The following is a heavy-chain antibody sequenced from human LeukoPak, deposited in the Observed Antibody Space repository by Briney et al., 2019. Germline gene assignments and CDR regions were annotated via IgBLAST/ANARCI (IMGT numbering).Heavy chain of an antibody. J-gene: IGHJ4*02. Sequence: RASVKVSCKASGYTFTGYYMHWVRQAPGQGLEWMGWINPNSGGTNYAQKFQGRVTMTRDTSISTAYMELSRLRSDDTAVYYCARRSRFGEYLCDYWGQGTLVTVSS. V-gene: IGHV1-2*02. CDR2: INPNSGGT. D-gene: IGHD3-10*01. CDR3: ARRSRFGEYLCDY. CDR1: GYTFTGYY.